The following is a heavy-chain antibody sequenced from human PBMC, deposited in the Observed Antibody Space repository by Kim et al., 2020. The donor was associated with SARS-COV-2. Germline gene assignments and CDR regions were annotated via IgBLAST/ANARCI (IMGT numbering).Heavy chain of an antibody. Sequence: SVKVSCKASGGSVRNFGINWVRQAPGQGLEWMGGIMPILGTVTYAQKFQGRVTITADGSTNSAYLELSSLKSEDTAVYYCAGDESTDIPFDFWGQGTLVTVSS. CDR2: IMPILGTV. CDR3: AGDESTDIPFDF. V-gene: IGHV1-69*13. D-gene: IGHD2-21*01. J-gene: IGHJ4*02. CDR1: GGSVRNFG.